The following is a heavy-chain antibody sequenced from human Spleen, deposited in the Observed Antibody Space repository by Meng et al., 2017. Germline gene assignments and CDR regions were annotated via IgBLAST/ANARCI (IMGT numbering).Heavy chain of an antibody. CDR2: FYYSGNT. Sequence: QLQLQESGPGLVQPSETLSLTCTVSGGSISSGSYYWGWIRQPPWKGLEWIGSFYYSGNTYYKPSLKSRVTISVDTSKNQFSLKLSSVTAADTAVYYCARARGTIFDFDYWGQGTLVTVSS. D-gene: IGHD3-9*01. CDR1: GGSISSGSYY. CDR3: ARARGTIFDFDY. V-gene: IGHV4-39*01. J-gene: IGHJ4*02.